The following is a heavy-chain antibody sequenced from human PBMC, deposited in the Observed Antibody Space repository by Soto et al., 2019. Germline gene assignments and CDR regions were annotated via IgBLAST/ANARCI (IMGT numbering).Heavy chain of an antibody. D-gene: IGHD3-3*01. CDR2: ISGSGEST. J-gene: IGHJ4*02. CDR3: AKRIGIFALIDY. V-gene: IGHV3-23*01. CDR1: GFTFSSYA. Sequence: GGSLRLSCAASGFTFSSYAVSWVRQAPGKGLEWVSVISGSGESTYYADSVKGRFTISRDNSKNTLYLQMKSLRAEDTAIYYCAKRIGIFALIDYWGQGTLVTVSS.